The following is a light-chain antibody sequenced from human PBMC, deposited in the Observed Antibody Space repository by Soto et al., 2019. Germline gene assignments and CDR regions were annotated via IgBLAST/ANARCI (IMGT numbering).Light chain of an antibody. V-gene: IGLV2-11*01. CDR2: DVT. J-gene: IGLJ1*01. CDR1: SSDVGAYKY. Sequence: QSALTQPRSVSGSPGQSVTISCTGTSSDVGAYKYVSWYQHYPGEAPKVMIYDVTQRPSGVSDRFSGSKSGNTASLTISGLQAADEADYYCSLYTSENTYVFGTGTKVTV. CDR3: SLYTSENTYV.